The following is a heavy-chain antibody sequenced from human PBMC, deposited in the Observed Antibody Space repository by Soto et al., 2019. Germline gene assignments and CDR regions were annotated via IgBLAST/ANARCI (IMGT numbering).Heavy chain of an antibody. CDR1: GGSFSGYY. Sequence: PSETLSLTCAVYGGSFSGYYWSWIRQPPGKGLEWIGEINHSGSTNYNPSLKSRVTISVDTSKNQFSLKLSSVTAADTAVYYCARGFRYYGSGSYWVGYYYLAVWGKGTTVT. D-gene: IGHD3-10*01. CDR2: INHSGST. V-gene: IGHV4-34*01. CDR3: ARGFRYYGSGSYWVGYYYLAV. J-gene: IGHJ6*03.